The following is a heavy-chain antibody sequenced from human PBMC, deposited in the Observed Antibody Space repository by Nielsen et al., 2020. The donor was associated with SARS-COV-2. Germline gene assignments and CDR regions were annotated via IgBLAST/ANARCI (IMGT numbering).Heavy chain of an antibody. CDR3: AKFPNSYGYDGVGY. CDR1: GFTVSSYG. D-gene: IGHD5-18*01. J-gene: IGHJ4*02. V-gene: IGHV3-30-3*02. Sequence: GGSLRLSCAASGFTVSSYGMHWVRQAPGKGLEWVAVISYDGSNKYYADSVKGRFTISRDNSKNTLYLQMNSLRAEDTALYYCAKFPNSYGYDGVGYWGQGTLVTVSS. CDR2: ISYDGSNK.